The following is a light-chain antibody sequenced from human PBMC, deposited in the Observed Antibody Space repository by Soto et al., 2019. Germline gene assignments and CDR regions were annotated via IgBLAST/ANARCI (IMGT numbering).Light chain of an antibody. V-gene: IGKV1-5*03. CDR3: HQYNNYSTRT. Sequence: DIQMTQSPSTLSASVGDRVTITCRASQTSNWLAWYQQKPGKAPKLLVYKASILESGVPSRFSGSGSGTEFTLTISSLQPDDFATYYCHQYNNYSTRTFGQGAKVEIK. J-gene: IGKJ1*01. CDR2: KAS. CDR1: QTSNW.